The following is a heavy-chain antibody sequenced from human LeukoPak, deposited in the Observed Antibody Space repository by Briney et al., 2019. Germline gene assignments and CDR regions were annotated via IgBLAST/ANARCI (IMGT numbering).Heavy chain of an antibody. CDR2: ISSSGSTI. J-gene: IGHJ3*02. CDR3: AKEGDYYGSGSYRDGFDI. D-gene: IGHD3-10*01. CDR1: GFTSSDYY. Sequence: GGSLRLSCAASGFTSSDYYMSWIRQAPGKGLEWVSYISSSGSTIYYADSVKGRFTISRDNAKNSLYPQMNSLRPEDTAVYYCAKEGDYYGSGSYRDGFDIWGQGTRATVSS. V-gene: IGHV3-11*04.